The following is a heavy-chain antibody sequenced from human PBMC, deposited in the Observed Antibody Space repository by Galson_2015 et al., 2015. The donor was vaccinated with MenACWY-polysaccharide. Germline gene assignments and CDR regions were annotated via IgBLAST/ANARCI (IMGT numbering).Heavy chain of an antibody. Sequence: ETLSLTCAVCGGSFSGYYWSWIRQPPGKGLEWIGEINHSGSTNYNPSLKSRVTISVDTSKNQFSLKLSSVTAADTAVYYCASLLLRYGMDVWGQGTTVTVSS. V-gene: IGHV4-34*01. CDR3: ASLLLRYGMDV. CDR1: GGSFSGYY. J-gene: IGHJ6*02. D-gene: IGHD3-3*01. CDR2: INHSGST.